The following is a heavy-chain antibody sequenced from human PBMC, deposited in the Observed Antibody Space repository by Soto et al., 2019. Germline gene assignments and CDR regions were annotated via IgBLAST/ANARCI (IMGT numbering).Heavy chain of an antibody. V-gene: IGHV3-66*01. Sequence: PGGSHRLSCTAAGCKVSSNDMSWVRQEPGNGLEWVSVVHSGGNTYYADSVKGRFTISRDISKNTLYLQMNSLRAEDTAVYYCARAPYSSSWYTFDPWGQGTLVTVSS. D-gene: IGHD6-13*01. J-gene: IGHJ5*02. CDR2: VHSGGNT. CDR1: GCKVSSND. CDR3: ARAPYSSSWYTFDP.